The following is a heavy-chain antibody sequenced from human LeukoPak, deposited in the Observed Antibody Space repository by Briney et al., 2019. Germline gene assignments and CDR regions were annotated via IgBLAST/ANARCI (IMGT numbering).Heavy chain of an antibody. CDR1: GGSIRSGSYY. CDR3: ARDPGTFGYYDSSGYYYVDDY. CDR2: SYISGST. V-gene: IGHV4-61*02. J-gene: IGHJ4*02. D-gene: IGHD3-22*01. Sequence: PSETLSLTCTVSGGSIRSGSYYWSWIRQSAGRGLEGFGGSYISGSTYYTPSLKSRVTISVDTSKNQFSLKLSSVTAADTAVYYCARDPGTFGYYDSSGYYYVDDYWGQGTLVTVSS.